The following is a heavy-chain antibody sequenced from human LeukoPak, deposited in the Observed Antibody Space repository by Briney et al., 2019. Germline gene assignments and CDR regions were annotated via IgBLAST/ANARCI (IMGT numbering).Heavy chain of an antibody. V-gene: IGHV4-39*02. CDR3: AREGIAVADELDI. D-gene: IGHD6-19*01. CDR2: IYYSGST. Sequence: SETLSLTCTVSGGSISSSSYYWGWIRQPPGKGLEWIGGIYYSGSTYYNPSLKSRVTISVDTSKNQFSLKLSSVTAADTAVYYCAREGIAVADELDIWGQGTMVTVSS. CDR1: GGSISSSSYY. J-gene: IGHJ3*02.